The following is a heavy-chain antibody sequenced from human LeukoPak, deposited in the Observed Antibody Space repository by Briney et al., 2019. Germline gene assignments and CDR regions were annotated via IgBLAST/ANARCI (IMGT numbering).Heavy chain of an antibody. CDR2: ISYDGSNK. Sequence: GGSLRLSCAASGFTFSSYGMHWVRQAPGKGLEWVAVISYDGSNKYYADSVKGRFTISRDNSKNTLYLQMNSLRAEDTAVYYCAKKEVVPSVEGAFDIWGQGTMVTVSS. CDR1: GFTFSSYG. V-gene: IGHV3-30*18. J-gene: IGHJ3*02. CDR3: AKKEVVPSVEGAFDI.